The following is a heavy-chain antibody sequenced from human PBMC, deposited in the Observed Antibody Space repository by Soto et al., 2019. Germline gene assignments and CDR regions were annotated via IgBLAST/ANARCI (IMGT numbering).Heavy chain of an antibody. CDR3: ASGYGKEAAYWGSLLDI. CDR1: GYTFTSYA. V-gene: IGHV1-3*01. J-gene: IGHJ3*02. Sequence: GASVKVSCKASGYTFTSYAMHWVRQAPGQRLEWMGWINAGNGNTKYSQKFQGRVTITRDTSASTAYMELSSLRSEDTAVYYCASGYGKEAAYWGSLLDIWXQGTMVTVSS. D-gene: IGHD2-15*01. CDR2: INAGNGNT.